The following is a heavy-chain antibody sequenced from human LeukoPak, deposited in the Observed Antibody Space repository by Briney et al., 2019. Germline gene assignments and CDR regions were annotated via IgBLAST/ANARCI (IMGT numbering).Heavy chain of an antibody. CDR3: ARDPSRSWWGYFDY. CDR2: FSESSGSA. J-gene: IGHJ4*02. CDR1: EFTFSRYG. Sequence: GRSLRLSCAASEFTFSRYGMHWVRQAPGKGLEWISTFSESSGSAHYADSVKGRFTISRDISKSTLYLQMNSLRAEDTAVYYCARDPSRSWWGYFDYWGQGALVTVSS. V-gene: IGHV3-23*01. D-gene: IGHD6-13*01.